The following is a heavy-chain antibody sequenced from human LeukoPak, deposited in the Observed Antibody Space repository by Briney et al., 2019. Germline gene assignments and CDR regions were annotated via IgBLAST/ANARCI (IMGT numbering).Heavy chain of an antibody. D-gene: IGHD2-15*01. CDR2: ISYDGSNK. CDR1: GFTFSSYG. J-gene: IGHJ6*04. CDR3: AKGGRGYCSGGSCYGSVSPEGLGYYYGMDV. V-gene: IGHV3-30*18. Sequence: PGGSLRLSCAASGFTFSSYGMHWVRQAPGKGLEWVAVISYDGSNKYYADSVKGRFTISRDNSKNTLYLQMNSLRAEDTAVYYCAKGGRGYCSGGSCYGSVSPEGLGYYYGMDVWGKGTTVTVSS.